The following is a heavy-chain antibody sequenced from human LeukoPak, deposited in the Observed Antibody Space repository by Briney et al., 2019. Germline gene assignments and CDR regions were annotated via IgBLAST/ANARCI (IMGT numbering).Heavy chain of an antibody. CDR3: ARVVPAASRRFGWFDP. D-gene: IGHD2-2*01. V-gene: IGHV4-4*07. J-gene: IGHJ5*02. CDR1: GGSISSYY. CDR2: IYTSGST. Sequence: SETLSLTCTVSGGSISSYYWSWIRQPAGKGLEWIGRIYTSGSTNYNPSLKSRVTMSVDTCKNQFSLKLSSVTAADTAVYYCARVVPAASRRFGWFDPWGQGTLVTVSS.